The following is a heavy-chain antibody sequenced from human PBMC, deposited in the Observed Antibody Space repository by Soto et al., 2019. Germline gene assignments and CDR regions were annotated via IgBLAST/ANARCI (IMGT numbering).Heavy chain of an antibody. CDR1: GFTFSSYA. V-gene: IGHV3-23*01. CDR3: AKYEVLRYLDWLSYAFDI. D-gene: IGHD3-9*01. Sequence: PGGSLRLSCAASGFTFSSYAMSWVRQAPGKGLEWVSAISGSGGSTYYADSVKGRFTISRDNSKNTLYLQMNSLRAEDTAVYYCAKYEVLRYLDWLSYAFDIGGKGKMVTVSS. CDR2: ISGSGGST. J-gene: IGHJ3*02.